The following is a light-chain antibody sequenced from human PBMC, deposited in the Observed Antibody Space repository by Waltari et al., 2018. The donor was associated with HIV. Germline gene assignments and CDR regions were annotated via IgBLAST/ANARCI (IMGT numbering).Light chain of an antibody. J-gene: IGLJ3*02. V-gene: IGLV2-11*01. CDR3: CSYAGSNFWL. Sequence: QSALTQTRPVSGSPGQSVTISCTGTGSDVGAYNYVPWYQQHPGKAPNLNIYDVNKRPSGVPDRFSDSKSGNTASLIISGLQAEDEADYYCCSYAGSNFWLFGGGTQLTVL. CDR1: GSDVGAYNY. CDR2: DVN.